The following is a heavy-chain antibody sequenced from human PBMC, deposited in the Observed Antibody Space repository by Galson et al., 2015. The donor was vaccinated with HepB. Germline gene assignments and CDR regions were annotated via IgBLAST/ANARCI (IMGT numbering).Heavy chain of an antibody. CDR3: ASVSRNYFYHGMDV. Sequence: SLRLSCAASGFIVSSSYMRWVRQAPGKGLEWVSLTSSGGSPYFADSVQGRFTISRDSSKNTLYLQMNSLRAGDTAMYYCASVSRNYFYHGMDVWGRGTTVTVSS. D-gene: IGHD3-10*01. CDR1: GFIVSSSY. CDR2: TSSGGSP. J-gene: IGHJ6*02. V-gene: IGHV3-53*01.